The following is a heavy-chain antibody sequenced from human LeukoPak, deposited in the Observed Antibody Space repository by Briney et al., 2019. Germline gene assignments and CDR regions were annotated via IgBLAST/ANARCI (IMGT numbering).Heavy chain of an antibody. V-gene: IGHV3-23*01. Sequence: PGGPLRLSCAASGFTFSSYAMSWVRQAPGKGLEWVSAISGSGGSTYYADSVKGRFTISRDNSKNTLYLQMNSLRAEDTAVYYCAKDGTDYGGNSETWFDPWGQGTLVTVSS. CDR1: GFTFSSYA. CDR3: AKDGTDYGGNSETWFDP. D-gene: IGHD4-23*01. J-gene: IGHJ5*02. CDR2: ISGSGGST.